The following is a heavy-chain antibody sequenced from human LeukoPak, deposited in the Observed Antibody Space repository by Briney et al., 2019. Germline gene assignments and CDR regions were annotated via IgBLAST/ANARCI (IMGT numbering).Heavy chain of an antibody. V-gene: IGHV4-31*03. J-gene: IGHJ5*02. Sequence: PSETLSLTCTVSGGSISSGGYYWSWIRQHPGKGLEWIGYIYYSGSTYYNPSLKSRVTISVDTSKNQFSLKLSSVTAADTAVYYCARGKVPEDNWLDPWGQGTLVTVSS. CDR1: GGSISSGGYY. CDR2: IYYSGST. CDR3: ARGKVPEDNWLDP. D-gene: IGHD3-10*01.